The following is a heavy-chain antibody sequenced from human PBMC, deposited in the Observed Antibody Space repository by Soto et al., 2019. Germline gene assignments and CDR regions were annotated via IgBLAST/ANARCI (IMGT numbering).Heavy chain of an antibody. Sequence: QVQLVESGGGGVQPGRSLRLSCAASGFTFTDYAMHWVRQAPGKGLEWVAFISYDGSNKYFADSVKGRFTISRDNSKNTLYLHMNSLRAEDTDVYYCARETPPTITGLLDYWGQGTLVTVSS. CDR3: ARETPPTITGLLDY. V-gene: IGHV3-30-3*01. CDR1: GFTFTDYA. J-gene: IGHJ4*02. CDR2: ISYDGSNK. D-gene: IGHD5-12*01.